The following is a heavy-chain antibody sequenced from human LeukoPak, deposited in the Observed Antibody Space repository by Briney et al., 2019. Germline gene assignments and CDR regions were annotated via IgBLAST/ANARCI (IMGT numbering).Heavy chain of an antibody. J-gene: IGHJ6*02. V-gene: IGHV3-23*01. D-gene: IGHD3-22*01. Sequence: QPGGSLRLSCAASGFTFSSYAMSWVRQAPGKGLEWVSAISSSGGTTDYADSVKGRFTISRDNSKNTVYMQMNSLRAEDTAVYYCAKDLDSSGYSYYFYYGLDVWGQGTTVTVSS. CDR1: GFTFSSYA. CDR2: ISSSGGTT. CDR3: AKDLDSSGYSYYFYYGLDV.